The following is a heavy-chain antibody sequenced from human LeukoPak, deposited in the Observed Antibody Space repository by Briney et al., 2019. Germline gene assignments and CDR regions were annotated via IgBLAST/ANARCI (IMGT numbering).Heavy chain of an antibody. CDR1: GLIFNSYP. CDR3: ARDPYSGNYGAYYYYYMDV. Sequence: SGGSLRLSCVASGLIFNSYPMHWVRQAPGKGLEWVAVISYDGSNKYYADSVKGRFTISRDNSKNTLYLQMNSLRAEDTAVYYCARDPYSGNYGAYYYYYMDVWGKGTTVTISS. CDR2: ISYDGSNK. V-gene: IGHV3-30*04. D-gene: IGHD1-26*01. J-gene: IGHJ6*03.